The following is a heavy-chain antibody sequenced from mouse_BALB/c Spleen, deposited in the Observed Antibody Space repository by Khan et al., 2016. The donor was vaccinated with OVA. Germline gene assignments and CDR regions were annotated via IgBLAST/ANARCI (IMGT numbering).Heavy chain of an antibody. V-gene: IGHV7-3*02. J-gene: IGHJ2*01. CDR2: IRNKANGYTT. Sequence: EVELVESGGGLVQPGDSLRLSCATSGFIFTDYSMSWVRQPPGKALEWLGFIRNKANGYTTEYNVSVKGRFTISSDNSQNILYLQMNTLRAEDSATYYCARDSINYYCYYLDYWGQGTTLTVSS. CDR3: ARDSINYYCYYLDY. D-gene: IGHD1-2*01. CDR1: GFIFTDYS.